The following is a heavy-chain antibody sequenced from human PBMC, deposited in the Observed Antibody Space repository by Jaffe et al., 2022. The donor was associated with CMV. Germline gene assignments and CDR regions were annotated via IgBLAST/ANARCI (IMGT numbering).Heavy chain of an antibody. CDR3: AREVGSGWYFWFDP. V-gene: IGHV4-34*01. CDR2: INHSGST. Sequence: QVQLQQWGAGLLKPSETLSLTCAVYGGSFSGYYWSWIRQPPGKGLEWIGEINHSGSTNYNPSLKSRVTISVDTSKNQFSLKLSSVTAADTAVYYCAREVGSGWYFWFDPWGQGTLVTVSS. D-gene: IGHD6-19*01. CDR1: GGSFSGYY. J-gene: IGHJ5*02.